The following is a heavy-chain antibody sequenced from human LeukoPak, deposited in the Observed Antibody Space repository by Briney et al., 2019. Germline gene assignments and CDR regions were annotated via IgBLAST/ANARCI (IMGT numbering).Heavy chain of an antibody. CDR1: GFTFSSYS. D-gene: IGHD6-19*01. V-gene: IGHV3-21*01. CDR2: ICSSGSYI. Sequence: GGSLRLSCAASGFTFSSYSMNWVRQAPGKGLGWVSYICSSGSYIFYADSVKGRFTISRDNAQHSLSLQMNSLRADDTAVYYCARDRGGSGPTTTDYWGQGTLVTVSS. J-gene: IGHJ4*02. CDR3: ARDRGGSGPTTTDY.